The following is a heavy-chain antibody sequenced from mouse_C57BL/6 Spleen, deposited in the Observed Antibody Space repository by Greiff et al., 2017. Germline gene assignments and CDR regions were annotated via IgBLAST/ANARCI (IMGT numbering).Heavy chain of an antibody. D-gene: IGHD1-1*01. CDR1: GYTFTSYW. J-gene: IGHJ2*01. CDR3: ARGGGSSYFYYFDY. Sequence: VQLQQPGAELVKPGASVKLSCKASGYTFTSYWMQWVNQRPGQGLEWIGEIDPSDSYTNYNQKFKGKATLTVDTSSSTAYMQLSSLTSEDSAVYYCARGGGSSYFYYFDYWGQGTTLTVSS. V-gene: IGHV1-50*01. CDR2: IDPSDSYT.